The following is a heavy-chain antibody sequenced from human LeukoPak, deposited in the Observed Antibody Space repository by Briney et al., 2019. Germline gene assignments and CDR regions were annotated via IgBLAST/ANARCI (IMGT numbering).Heavy chain of an antibody. V-gene: IGHV1-18*01. D-gene: IGHD3-10*01. CDR1: GYTFSSYG. CDR2: ISAYNGNT. J-gene: IGHJ2*01. CDR3: ARSMGFNSWYFDL. Sequence: ASAKVSCKASGYTFSSYGITWVRQAPGQGLEWMGWISAYNGNTNYVQRLQDRVTMTTDTSTSTAYLELRSLTSDDTAVYYCARSMGFNSWYFDLWGRGTLVTVSS.